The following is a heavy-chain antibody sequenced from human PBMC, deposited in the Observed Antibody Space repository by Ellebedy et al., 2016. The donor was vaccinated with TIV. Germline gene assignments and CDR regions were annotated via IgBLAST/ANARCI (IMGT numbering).Heavy chain of an antibody. CDR2: IWYDGTEK. D-gene: IGHD3-22*01. Sequence: GESLKISCAASGFTFSSFGMHWVRQAQGKGLGWVAVIWYDGTEKYYADSVKGRFTISRDNSRNTLNLQMNSLRPEDTAVYYCARDYSYDSGGSMPGYWGPGTLVTVSS. J-gene: IGHJ4*02. V-gene: IGHV3-33*08. CDR1: GFTFSSFG. CDR3: ARDYSYDSGGSMPGY.